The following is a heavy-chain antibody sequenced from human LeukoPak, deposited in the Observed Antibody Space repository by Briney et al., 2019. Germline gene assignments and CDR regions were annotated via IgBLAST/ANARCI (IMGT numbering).Heavy chain of an antibody. V-gene: IGHV3-23*01. CDR1: A. Sequence: PGGSLRLSCAASAMSWVRQVLVRGLEWVASMKGGGADTFYADFVKGRFTLSRDDSRNTLYLQLNSLRSEDTAVYYCEKANWVSTADAVSWGQGTLVTVSS. CDR2: MKGGGADT. D-gene: IGHD3-16*01. CDR3: EKANWVSTADAVS. J-gene: IGHJ5*02.